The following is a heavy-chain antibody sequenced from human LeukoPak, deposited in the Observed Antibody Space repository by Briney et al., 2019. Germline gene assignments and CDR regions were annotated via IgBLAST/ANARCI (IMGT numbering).Heavy chain of an antibody. CDR2: INHSGST. V-gene: IGHV4-34*01. CDR3: ARGLDYDILTGLSADAFDI. Sequence: PSETLSLTCAVYGGSFSGYYWSWLRQPPGKGLEWIGEINHSGSTNYNPSLKSRVTISVDTSKNQFSLKLSSVTAADTAVYYCARGLDYDILTGLSADAFDIWGQGTMVTVSS. D-gene: IGHD3-9*01. J-gene: IGHJ3*02. CDR1: GGSFSGYY.